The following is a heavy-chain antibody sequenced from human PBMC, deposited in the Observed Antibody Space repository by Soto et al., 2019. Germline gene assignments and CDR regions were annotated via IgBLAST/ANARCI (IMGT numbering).Heavy chain of an antibody. V-gene: IGHV3-30*18. CDR3: AKKSGYSYGYFDY. CDR1: GFTFSSYG. Sequence: GGSLRLSCAASGFTFSSYGMHWVRQAPGKGLEWVAVISYDGSNKYYADSAKGRFTISRDNSKNTLYLQMNSLRAEDTAVYYCAKKSGYSYGYFDYWGQGTLVTVSS. CDR2: ISYDGSNK. J-gene: IGHJ4*02. D-gene: IGHD5-18*01.